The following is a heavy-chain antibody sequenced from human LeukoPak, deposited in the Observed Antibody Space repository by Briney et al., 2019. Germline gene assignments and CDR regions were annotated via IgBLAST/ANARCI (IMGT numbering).Heavy chain of an antibody. D-gene: IGHD2-2*01. Sequence: GGSLRLSCAAYGFTFTTFCLSWVRQAPGNGLEWVASIKQDGSEKYYVDSVKGRFTISRDSAKNSLYLHMNSLRAEDTAVYYCARDGGYCSSTSCYPYFDYWGQGTLVTVSS. J-gene: IGHJ4*02. CDR3: ARDGGYCSSTSCYPYFDY. CDR1: GFTFTTFC. CDR2: IKQDGSEK. V-gene: IGHV3-7*01.